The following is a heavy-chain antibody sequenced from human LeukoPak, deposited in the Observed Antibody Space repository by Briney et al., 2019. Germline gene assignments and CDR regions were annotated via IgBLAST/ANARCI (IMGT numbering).Heavy chain of an antibody. CDR3: ASYSGSYYTYWFDP. Sequence: GGSLRLSCAASGFTFSDYYMSWIRQAPGKGLEWVSYISSSGSTIYYADSVKGRFTISRDNAKNSLYLQMNSLRAEDTAVYYCASYSGSYYTYWFDPWGQETLVTVSS. CDR2: ISSSGSTI. D-gene: IGHD1-26*01. CDR1: GFTFSDYY. V-gene: IGHV3-11*01. J-gene: IGHJ5*02.